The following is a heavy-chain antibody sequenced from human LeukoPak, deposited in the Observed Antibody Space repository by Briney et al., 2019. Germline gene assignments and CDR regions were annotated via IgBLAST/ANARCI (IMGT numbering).Heavy chain of an antibody. CDR3: ARGPNYVWGSHRYFDY. D-gene: IGHD3-16*02. CDR1: GASISTGDYY. J-gene: IGHJ4*02. Sequence: PSETLSLTCTVSGASISTGDYYWSWIRQPPGKGLEWIGYIYYSGSTDYNPSLKSRLTISVDTSKNQFSLKLRSVTAADTAVYYCARGPNYVWGSHRYFDYWGQGTLVTVSS. CDR2: IYYSGST. V-gene: IGHV4-30-4*01.